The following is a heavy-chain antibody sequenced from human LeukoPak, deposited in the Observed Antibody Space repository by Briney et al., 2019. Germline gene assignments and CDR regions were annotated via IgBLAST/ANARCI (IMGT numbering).Heavy chain of an antibody. J-gene: IGHJ4*02. D-gene: IGHD6-6*01. CDR1: RGTFSSYA. V-gene: IGHV1-69*06. CDR2: IIPIFGTA. CDR3: ARLEYSSWNYYFDY. Sequence: ASVKVSCKASRGTFSSYAISWVRQAPGQGLEWMGGIIPIFGTANYAQKFQGRVTITADKSTSTAYMELSSLRSEDTAVYYCARLEYSSWNYYFDYWGQGTLVTVSS.